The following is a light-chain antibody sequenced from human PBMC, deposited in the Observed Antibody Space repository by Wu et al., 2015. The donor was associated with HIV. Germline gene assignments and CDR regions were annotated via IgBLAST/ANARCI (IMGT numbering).Light chain of an antibody. CDR1: QGIASY. CDR3: QQSYSPPYT. Sequence: DIQMTQSPSSLSASVGDRVTISCRASQGIASYLNWYQQIPGKAPKLLVFSTSNLQSGVPSRFSGFGSGTNFTLTISSLRPEDFTHYYCQQSYSPPYTFGQGTQLEIK. V-gene: IGKV1-39*01. CDR2: STS. J-gene: IGKJ2*01.